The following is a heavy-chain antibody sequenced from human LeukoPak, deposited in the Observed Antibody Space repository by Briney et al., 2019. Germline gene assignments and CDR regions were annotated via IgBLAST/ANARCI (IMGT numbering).Heavy chain of an antibody. J-gene: IGHJ3*02. CDR1: GGSISSSSYY. Sequence: PSETLSLTCTVSGGSISSSSYYWGWIRQPPGKGLEWIGSIYYSGSTYCNPSLKSRVTISVDTSKNQFSLKLSSVTAADTAVYYCARARSGRHAFDIWGQGTMVTVSS. CDR2: IYYSGST. V-gene: IGHV4-39*07. D-gene: IGHD3-10*01. CDR3: ARARSGRHAFDI.